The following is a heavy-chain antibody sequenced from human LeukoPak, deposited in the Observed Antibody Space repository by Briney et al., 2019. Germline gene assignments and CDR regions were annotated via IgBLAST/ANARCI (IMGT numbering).Heavy chain of an antibody. CDR2: INHSGST. CDR1: GGSFSGYY. J-gene: IGHJ6*02. D-gene: IGHD3-22*01. CDR3: ERGRYYYDSSGYDYYSYGMDV. V-gene: IGHV4-34*01. Sequence: SETLSLTCAVYGGSFSGYYWSWIRQPPGKGLEWIGEINHSGSTNYNPSLKSRVTISVDTSKNQFSLKLRSVTAADTAVYYCERGRYYYDSSGYDYYSYGMDVWRQGPTVTVSS.